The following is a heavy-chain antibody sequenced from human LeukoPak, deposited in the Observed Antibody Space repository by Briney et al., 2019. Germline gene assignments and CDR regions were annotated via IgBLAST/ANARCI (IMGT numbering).Heavy chain of an antibody. V-gene: IGHV4-30-4*08. CDR1: GGSISSGDYY. CDR3: AGGRLDYPHPQPNFDY. Sequence: TSETLSLTCTVSGGSISSGDYYWSWIRQPPGKGLEWIGYIYYSGSTYYNPSLKSRVTISVDTSKNQFSLKLGSVTAADTAVYYCAGGRLDYPHPQPNFDYWGQGTLVTVSS. J-gene: IGHJ4*02. CDR2: IYYSGST. D-gene: IGHD3/OR15-3a*01.